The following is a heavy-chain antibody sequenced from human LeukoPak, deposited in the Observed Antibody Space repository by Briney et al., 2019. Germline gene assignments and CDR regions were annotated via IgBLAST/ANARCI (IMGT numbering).Heavy chain of an antibody. Sequence: ASVKVSCKASGYTFTGYYIHWVRQAPGQGLEWMGWINPNSGGTNYAQKFQGWVTMTRDTSISTAYMELSRLRSDDTAVYYCARDGDGYNYGGWFDPWGQGTLVTVSS. CDR2: INPNSGGT. V-gene: IGHV1-2*04. CDR1: GYTFTGYY. D-gene: IGHD5-24*01. CDR3: ARDGDGYNYGGWFDP. J-gene: IGHJ5*02.